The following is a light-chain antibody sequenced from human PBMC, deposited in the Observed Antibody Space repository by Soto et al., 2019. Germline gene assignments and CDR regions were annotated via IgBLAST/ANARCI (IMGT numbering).Light chain of an antibody. CDR1: QSISSY. V-gene: IGKV1-5*01. CDR2: DAS. CDR3: QRYNTYST. J-gene: IGKJ5*01. Sequence: DIQRTQSPSSLCASVGYRVTITCRASQSISSYLNWYQQKPGKAPNPLIYDASSLKSGVPARFSVIGSGTEFTLPISSLKPDDFATDDCQRYNTYSTFGQGTRLEIK.